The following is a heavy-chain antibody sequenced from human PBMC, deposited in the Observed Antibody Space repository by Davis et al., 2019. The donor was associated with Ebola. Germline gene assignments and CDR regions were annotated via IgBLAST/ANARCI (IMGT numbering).Heavy chain of an antibody. D-gene: IGHD3-10*01. J-gene: IGHJ4*02. Sequence: GESLKISCAASGFTFSSNAMSWVRQAPGKGLEWVSSISGTRDTTKYADSVKGRFTISRDNSKNTLYLQMNSLRAEDTAVYYCTAYYYGSGSYYNPAPFDYWGQGTLVTVSS. CDR1: GFTFSSNA. V-gene: IGHV3-23*01. CDR2: ISGTRDTT. CDR3: TAYYYGSGSYYNPAPFDY.